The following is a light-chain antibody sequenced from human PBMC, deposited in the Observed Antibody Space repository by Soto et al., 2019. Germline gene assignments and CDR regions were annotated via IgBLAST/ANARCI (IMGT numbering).Light chain of an antibody. CDR1: QSLSSN. J-gene: IGKJ1*01. CDR3: QQYDSWPRT. V-gene: IGKV3-15*01. Sequence: IVMTQSPATLSASPGQRPTLSCRASQSLSSNLVWYQQKPGQAPRLLIYGASTRATGIPARFSGSGSGTEFTLTISSLQSEDLAVYYCQQYDSWPRTFGQGTKVDI. CDR2: GAS.